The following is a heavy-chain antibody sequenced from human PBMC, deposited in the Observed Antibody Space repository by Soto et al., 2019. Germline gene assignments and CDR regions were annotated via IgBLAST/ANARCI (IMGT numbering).Heavy chain of an antibody. CDR3: AKDSGYSYGYDYFDN. CDR2: ISGSGGST. CDR1: GFTFSSYA. D-gene: IGHD5-18*01. Sequence: PGGSLRLSCAASGFTFSSYAMSWVRQAPGKGLEWVSGISGSGGSTNYADSVKGRFTISRDNSKNTLYLQMNSLRAEDTAVYYCAKDSGYSYGYDYFDNWGQGTLVTVS. J-gene: IGHJ4*02. V-gene: IGHV3-23*01.